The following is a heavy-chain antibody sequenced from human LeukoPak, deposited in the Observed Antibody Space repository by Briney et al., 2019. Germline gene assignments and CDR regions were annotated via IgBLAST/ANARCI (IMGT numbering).Heavy chain of an antibody. J-gene: IGHJ4*02. CDR1: GYIFSDYY. CDR2: IGPTADIM. V-gene: IGHV3-11*01. CDR3: AKGVRQPES. D-gene: IGHD4/OR15-4a*01. Sequence: GGSLRLSCATSGYIFSDYYISCVRQAPGKGLEYISIIGPTADIMYNEDSVKGRFTVPRDNAKNSLYLQMNSLRAEDTAVYYCAKGVRQPESWGQGTLVTVAS.